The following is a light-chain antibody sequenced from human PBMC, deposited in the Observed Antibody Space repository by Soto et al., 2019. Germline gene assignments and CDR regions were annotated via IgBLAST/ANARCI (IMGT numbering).Light chain of an antibody. V-gene: IGKV3-11*01. Sequence: EIVLTQSPATLSLSPGERAALSCRASQSVSNRLAWYQQKPGQAPRLLIYDASNRATGIPARFSGSGSGTDFTLTIGSLAPEDFAVYYWQQRISWPPLTFGGGTTVDIK. CDR3: QQRISWPPLT. CDR2: DAS. CDR1: QSVSNR. J-gene: IGKJ4*01.